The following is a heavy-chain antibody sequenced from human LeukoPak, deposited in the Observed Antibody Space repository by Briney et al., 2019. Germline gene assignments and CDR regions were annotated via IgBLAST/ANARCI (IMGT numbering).Heavy chain of an antibody. CDR1: GFTFSSYW. Sequence: GGSLRLSYAASGFTFSSYWMSWVRQAPGKGLEWVANIKQDGNEKYFVDSVKGRFSISRDNAKNSLYLQMSSLRAEDTAVYYCARAGYCRGGTCYSNYFDFWGQGTLVTVSS. V-gene: IGHV3-7*01. J-gene: IGHJ4*02. D-gene: IGHD2-15*01. CDR2: IKQDGNEK. CDR3: ARAGYCRGGTCYSNYFDF.